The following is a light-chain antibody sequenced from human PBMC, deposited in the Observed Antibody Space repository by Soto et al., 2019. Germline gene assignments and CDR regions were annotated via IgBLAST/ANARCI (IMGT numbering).Light chain of an antibody. CDR2: EVS. CDR3: TSYSRYRALV. CDR1: SSDIGGYKY. Sequence: QSVLTQPASVSGSLGQSITISCTGTSSDIGGYKYVSWYQQHPGKAPKLIIFEVSNRPSGVSDRFSGSNSGSTASLTISGLQAEDEADYYCTSYSRYRALVFGGGTKVTVL. J-gene: IGLJ3*02. V-gene: IGLV2-14*01.